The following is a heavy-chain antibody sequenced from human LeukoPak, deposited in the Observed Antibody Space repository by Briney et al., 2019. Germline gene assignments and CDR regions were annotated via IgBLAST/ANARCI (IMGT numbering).Heavy chain of an antibody. Sequence: SSETLSLTCTVSGGSISSSCYSWGWIRQPPGKGLDWIGNIYYSGSTYYNPSLESRVTISMDTSKNQLSLRLSSVTAADTAVYYCARRYCSGGTSYYFDYWGQGTLVTVSS. V-gene: IGHV4-39*01. D-gene: IGHD2-15*01. J-gene: IGHJ4*02. CDR3: ARRYCSGGTSYYFDY. CDR1: GGSISSSCYS. CDR2: IYYSGST.